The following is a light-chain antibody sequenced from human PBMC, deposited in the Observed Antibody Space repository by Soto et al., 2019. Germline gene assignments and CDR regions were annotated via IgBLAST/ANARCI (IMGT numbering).Light chain of an antibody. CDR3: PQYGSSPGT. V-gene: IGKV3-20*01. CDR1: QSVSSSY. J-gene: IGKJ1*01. Sequence: EIVLTQSPGTLSLSPGERATLSCRASQSVSSSYLAWYQQKPGQAPRLLIYGASSRATGIPDRFSGSGSGTDFTLTISRLEPEDVAVYYCPQYGSSPGTFGQGTKVEIK. CDR2: GAS.